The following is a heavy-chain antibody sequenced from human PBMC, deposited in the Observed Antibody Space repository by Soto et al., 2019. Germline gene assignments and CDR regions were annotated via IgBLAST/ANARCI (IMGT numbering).Heavy chain of an antibody. D-gene: IGHD3-22*01. J-gene: IGHJ3*02. CDR2: IYYSGT. CDR1: GWSFSGYY. V-gene: IGHV4-59*01. Sequence: SETLSLTCAVYGWSFSGYYWSWIRQPPGKGLEWIAYIYYSGTSYNPSLKSRVSISLDTSKNQFSLKLSSVTAADTAVYYCARTYDGSGPNSGGYAFDIWGQGTMVTVSS. CDR3: ARTYDGSGPNSGGYAFDI.